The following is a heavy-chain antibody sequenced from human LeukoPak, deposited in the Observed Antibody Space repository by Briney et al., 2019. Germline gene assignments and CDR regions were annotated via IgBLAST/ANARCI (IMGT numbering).Heavy chain of an antibody. V-gene: IGHV3-23*01. D-gene: IGHD1-7*01. CDR1: GFTFSSYA. CDR2: ISGSGGST. CDR3: AKEMGLLGYYGMDV. J-gene: IGHJ6*02. Sequence: GGSLRLSCAASGFTFSSYAMSWVRQAPGKGLEWVSAISGSGGSTYYAASVKGRFTISRDNSKNTLYLQMNSLRAEDTAVYYCAKEMGLLGYYGMDVWGQGTTVTVSS.